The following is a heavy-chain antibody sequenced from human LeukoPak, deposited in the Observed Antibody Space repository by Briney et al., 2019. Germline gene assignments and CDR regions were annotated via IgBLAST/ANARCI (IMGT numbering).Heavy chain of an antibody. CDR3: ARGRYYYDSSGSIGAFDI. Sequence: SETLSLTCALHGGSFSGYYWSWIRQPPGKGLKWIGEINHSGSTNYNPSLKSRVTISVDTSKNQFSLKLSSVTAADTAVYYCARGRYYYDSSGSIGAFDIWGQGTMVTVSS. J-gene: IGHJ3*02. V-gene: IGHV4-34*01. CDR2: INHSGST. D-gene: IGHD3-22*01. CDR1: GGSFSGYY.